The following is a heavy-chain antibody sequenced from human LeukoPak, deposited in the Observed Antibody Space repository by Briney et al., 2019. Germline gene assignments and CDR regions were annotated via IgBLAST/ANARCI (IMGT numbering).Heavy chain of an antibody. CDR2: INVKSGAT. CDR1: GYTFIDYY. Sequence: ASVKVSCKASGYTFIDYYFNWVRQAPGQGPEWMGRINVKSGATDYAQKFQGRVTVTRDTSISTAYMEPSSLRSDDTAVYYCARVGRESSTGWLDYWGQRTLVTVSS. CDR3: ARVGRESSTGWLDY. D-gene: IGHD6-19*01. V-gene: IGHV1-2*06. J-gene: IGHJ4*02.